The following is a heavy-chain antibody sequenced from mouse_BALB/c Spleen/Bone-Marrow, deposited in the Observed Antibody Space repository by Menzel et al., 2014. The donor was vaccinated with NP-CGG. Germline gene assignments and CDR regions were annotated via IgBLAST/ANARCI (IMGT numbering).Heavy chain of an antibody. J-gene: IGHJ1*01. CDR1: GYTFTSYW. CDR3: ARSRDGYFDV. CDR2: IAPGSGST. Sequence: DLVKPGASVKLSCKASGYTFTSYWINWIKQRPGQGLEWIGRIAPGSGSTYYNEMFKGKATLTVDTSSGTAYIQLSSLSSEDSAVYFCARSRDGYFDVRGAGTTVTVSS. V-gene: IGHV1S41*01.